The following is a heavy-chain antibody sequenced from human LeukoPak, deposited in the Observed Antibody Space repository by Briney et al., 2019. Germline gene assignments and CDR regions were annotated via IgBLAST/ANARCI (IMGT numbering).Heavy chain of an antibody. V-gene: IGHV3-30-3*01. Sequence: GRSLRLSCAASGFTFSRFPMHWVSQAPGKGLDWVALISSDGSDKKYADSVKGRFTMSRDNSENTLYLQLHSLRVEDTAIYYCARDYPADHWGQGTLVTVSS. CDR2: ISSDGSDK. J-gene: IGHJ4*02. CDR1: GFTFSRFP. CDR3: ARDYPADH.